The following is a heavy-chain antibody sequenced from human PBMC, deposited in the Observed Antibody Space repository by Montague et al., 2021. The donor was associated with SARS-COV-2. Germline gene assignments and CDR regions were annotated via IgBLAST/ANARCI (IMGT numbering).Heavy chain of an antibody. CDR1: GFTVSSNY. V-gene: IGHV3-66*02. Sequence: SLRLSCAASGFTVSSNYMSWVRQAPGKGLEWVSVIYSGGSAYYADSVKGRFTISRDNSKNTLYLQMNSLRAEDTAVYYCARDLTAAGTVYYGIDVWGQGTTVTASS. CDR2: IYSGGSA. D-gene: IGHD6-13*01. J-gene: IGHJ6*02. CDR3: ARDLTAAGTVYYGIDV.